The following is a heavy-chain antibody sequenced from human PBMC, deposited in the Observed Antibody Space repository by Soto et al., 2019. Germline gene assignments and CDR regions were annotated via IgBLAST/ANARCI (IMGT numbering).Heavy chain of an antibody. CDR3: ARRGRSSWWQRRSWFDP. V-gene: IGHV4-34*01. CDR1: GGSFSGYY. D-gene: IGHD6-13*01. Sequence: PSETLSLTCAVYGGSFSGYYWSWIRQPPGKGLEWIGEINHSGSTNYNPSLKSRVTISVDTSKNQFSLKLSSVTAADTAVYYCARRGRSSWWQRRSWFDPWAQGTLVTVSS. J-gene: IGHJ5*02. CDR2: INHSGST.